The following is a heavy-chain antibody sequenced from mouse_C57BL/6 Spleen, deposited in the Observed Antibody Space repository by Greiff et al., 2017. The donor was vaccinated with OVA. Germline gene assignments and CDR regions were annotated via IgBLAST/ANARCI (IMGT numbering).Heavy chain of an antibody. CDR3: ARTRDSSDFDY. Sequence: QVQLKESGPELVKPGASVKISCKASGYAFSSSWMNWVKQRPGKGLEWIGRIYPGDGDTNYNGKFKGKATLTADKSSSLAYMQLSSLTSEDSAVYFCARTRDSSDFDYWGQGTTLTVAS. J-gene: IGHJ2*01. CDR1: GYAFSSSW. D-gene: IGHD3-2*02. V-gene: IGHV1-82*01. CDR2: IYPGDGDT.